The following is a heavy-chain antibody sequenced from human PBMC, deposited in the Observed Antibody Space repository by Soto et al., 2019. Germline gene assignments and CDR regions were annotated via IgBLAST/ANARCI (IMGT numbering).Heavy chain of an antibody. CDR3: AKDQEFGSRSYEAGMDV. CDR1: GSDIATYP. D-gene: IGHD3-10*01. V-gene: IGHV3-23*01. Sequence: EMQLLQSGGGLVRPGGSLTLSCEASGSDIATYPMNWVRRAPGMGREWAATASGSGRRTYYADSVKGRFTISRDNSQNTLFLQMSDLRAEDTAVYFCAKDQEFGSRSYEAGMDVWGQGTTVVVSS. J-gene: IGHJ6*02. CDR2: ASGSGRRT.